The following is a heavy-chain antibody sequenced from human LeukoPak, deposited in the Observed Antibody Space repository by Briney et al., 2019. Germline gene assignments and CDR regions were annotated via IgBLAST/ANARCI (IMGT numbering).Heavy chain of an antibody. CDR1: GGSFSGYY. V-gene: IGHV4-34*01. D-gene: IGHD6-13*01. CDR3: ARGGSQGSSSWYSRHVNGLYYFDY. CDR2: INHSGST. J-gene: IGHJ4*02. Sequence: SSETLSVTSAVYGGSFSGYYWSWIRQPPGKGLEWIREINHSGSTNYNPSLKSRVTISVDTSKNQFSLKLSSVTAADTAVYYCARGGSQGSSSWYSRHVNGLYYFDYWGQGTLVTVSS.